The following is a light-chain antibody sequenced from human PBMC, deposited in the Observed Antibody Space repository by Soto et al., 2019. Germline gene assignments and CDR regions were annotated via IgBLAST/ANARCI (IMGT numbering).Light chain of an antibody. CDR2: GAS. Sequence: DIKRTQSPSPLSASVGDRVTLTFRASQTISTYLNWYQQKPGKAPKLLIYGASSLQSGVPSRFSGSGSGTDFTLTISSLQPEDFGTYYCQQSFSTPRTFGQGTNV. CDR3: QQSFSTPRT. V-gene: IGKV1-39*01. CDR1: QTISTY. J-gene: IGKJ1*01.